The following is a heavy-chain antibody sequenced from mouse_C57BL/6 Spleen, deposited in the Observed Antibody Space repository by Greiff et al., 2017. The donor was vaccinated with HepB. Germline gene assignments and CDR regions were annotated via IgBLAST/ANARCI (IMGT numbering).Heavy chain of an antibody. CDR3: ARPYGYWLAY. J-gene: IGHJ3*01. Sequence: VQLQQSGPELVRPGVSVKISCKGSGYTFTDYAMHWVKQSHAKSLEWIGVISTYYGDASYNQKFKDKATMTVEKSSSTAYMELAILTSEDSAVYYCARPYGYWLAYWGQGTLVTVSA. CDR2: ISTYYGDA. V-gene: IGHV1-67*01. D-gene: IGHD2-2*01. CDR1: GYTFTDYA.